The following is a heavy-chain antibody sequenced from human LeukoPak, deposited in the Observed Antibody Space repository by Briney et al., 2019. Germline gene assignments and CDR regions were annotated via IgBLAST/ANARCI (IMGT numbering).Heavy chain of an antibody. CDR2: INPSGGST. D-gene: IGHD4-17*01. CDR3: ARDPPDYGDYAWLPPVFIGMDV. V-gene: IGHV1-46*01. Sequence: EASVKVSCKASGYTFTSYYMHWVRQAPGQGLEWMGIINPSGGSTSYAQKFQGRVTMTRDTSTSTVYMELSSLRSEDTAVYYCARDPPDYGDYAWLPPVFIGMDVWGQGTTVTVSS. CDR1: GYTFTSYY. J-gene: IGHJ6*02.